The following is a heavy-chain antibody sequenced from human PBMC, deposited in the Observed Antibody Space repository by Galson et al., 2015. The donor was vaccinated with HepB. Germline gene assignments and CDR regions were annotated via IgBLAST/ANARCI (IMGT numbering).Heavy chain of an antibody. CDR1: GGSISSYY. Sequence: ETLSLTCTVSGGSISSYYWSWIRQPPGKGLEWVGYVYYIGTTNYNPSLKSRVTISVDTSKNQFSLKLSSVTAAATAVYYCARHPGLAYFDYWGQGTLVAVSS. V-gene: IGHV4-59*08. J-gene: IGHJ4*02. D-gene: IGHD3-10*01. CDR2: VYYIGTT. CDR3: ARHPGLAYFDY.